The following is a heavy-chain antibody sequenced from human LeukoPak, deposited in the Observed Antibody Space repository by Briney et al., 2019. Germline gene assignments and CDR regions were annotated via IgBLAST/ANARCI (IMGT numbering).Heavy chain of an antibody. CDR1: GFIFSSYT. V-gene: IGHV3-21*06. D-gene: IGHD1-14*01. J-gene: IGHJ4*02. Sequence: PGGSLRLSCVASGFIFSSYTMNWVRQAPGKGLEWVSSISISSTYINYADSVKGRFTTSRDNAWNSLYLQMDNLRAEDTAVYYCVRDMWGTYHFDYWGQGTVVTVSS. CDR2: ISISSTYI. CDR3: VRDMWGTYHFDY.